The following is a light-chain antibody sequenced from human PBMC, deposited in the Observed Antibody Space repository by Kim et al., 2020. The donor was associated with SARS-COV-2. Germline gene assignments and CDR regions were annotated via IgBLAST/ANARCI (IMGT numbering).Light chain of an antibody. CDR3: QVWDSSSDHVI. CDR1: NIGSKS. J-gene: IGLJ2*01. CDR2: YDS. Sequence: SYELTQPPSVSVAPGKTARTTCGGNNIGSKSGHWYQQKPGQDPGLVIYYDSYRPSGIPARFSGSNSGNRDTLTISRVEAGDEADYYCQVWDSSSDHVIFGGGTKLTVL. V-gene: IGLV3-21*04.